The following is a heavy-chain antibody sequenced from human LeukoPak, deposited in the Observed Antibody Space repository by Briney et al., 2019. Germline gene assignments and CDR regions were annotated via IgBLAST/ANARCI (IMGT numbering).Heavy chain of an antibody. V-gene: IGHV3-7*04. J-gene: IGHJ6*03. Sequence: GGSLRLSCAASGLTFNNYWMNWVRQAPGKGLEWVANIKQDGSEKKYVDSVKGRFTISRDNAKKSLYLQMNSLRAEDTAVYYCARGQWLVPIYYYYYYMDVWGKGTTVTVSS. D-gene: IGHD6-19*01. CDR3: ARGQWLVPIYYYYYYMDV. CDR2: IKQDGSEK. CDR1: GLTFNNYW.